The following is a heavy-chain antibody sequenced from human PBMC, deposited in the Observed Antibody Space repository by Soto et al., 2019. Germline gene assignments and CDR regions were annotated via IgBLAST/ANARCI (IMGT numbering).Heavy chain of an antibody. D-gene: IGHD2-15*01. J-gene: IGHJ4*02. CDR3: AKGNCSGGSCYQYYFDY. V-gene: IGHV3-23*01. CDR1: GFTFSSYA. CDR2: ISGSGGST. Sequence: GGSLRLSCAASGFTFSSYAMSWVRQAPGKGLEWVSAISGSGGSTYYADSVKGRFTISRDNSKNTLYLQMNSLRAEDMAVYYCAKGNCSGGSCYQYYFDYWGQGTLVTVSS.